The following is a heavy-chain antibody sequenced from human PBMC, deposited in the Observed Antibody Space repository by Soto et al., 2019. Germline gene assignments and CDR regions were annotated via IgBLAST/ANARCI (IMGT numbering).Heavy chain of an antibody. J-gene: IGHJ6*02. V-gene: IGHV3-30-3*01. CDR1: GFDFSGYT. D-gene: IGHD2-2*01. CDR3: ARVDGSTTTCYYYGFDV. Sequence: QVHLEESGGGVVQPGGSLRLPCAGSGFDFSGYTFHWVRQAPGKGLEWVPVISYDGSDKYYADSVKGRFTISRDNAKKTLYLQMNSLRIEDTAVYYCARVDGSTTTCYYYGFDVWGQGTTVTVSS. CDR2: ISYDGSDK.